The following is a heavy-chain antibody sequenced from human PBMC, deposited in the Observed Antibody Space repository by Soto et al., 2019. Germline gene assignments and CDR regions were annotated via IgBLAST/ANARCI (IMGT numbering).Heavy chain of an antibody. J-gene: IGHJ3*02. CDR3: AKTANGWFSAFDS. CDR2: ISGSGGTT. D-gene: IGHD6-19*01. CDR1: GFTFSSYA. Sequence: EVQLLESGGGLVQPGGSLRLSCAASGFTFSSYAMSWVRQAPGKGLEWVSAISGSGGTTYYADSVKGRFTFSRDNSKNTLYLQMNRLRAEDTAVYYCAKTANGWFSAFDSWGQGTMVTVSS. V-gene: IGHV3-23*01.